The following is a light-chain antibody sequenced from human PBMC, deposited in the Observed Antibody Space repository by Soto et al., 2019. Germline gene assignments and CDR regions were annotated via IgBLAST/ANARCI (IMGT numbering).Light chain of an antibody. CDR2: GAS. V-gene: IGKV3-20*01. CDR3: QQYGRSPLFT. Sequence: EIVLTQSPGTLSLSPGERATLSCRASQSVSSSYLAWYQQQPGQAPRLLIYGASSRATGIPDRFSGSGSGPDFTLTISRLEPEDFAVYYCQQYGRSPLFTCGPGTKVDIK. J-gene: IGKJ3*01. CDR1: QSVSSSY.